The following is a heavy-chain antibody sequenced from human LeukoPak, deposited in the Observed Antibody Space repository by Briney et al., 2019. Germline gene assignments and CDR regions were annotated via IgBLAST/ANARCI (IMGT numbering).Heavy chain of an antibody. V-gene: IGHV1-69*05. J-gene: IGHJ6*02. D-gene: IGHD7-27*01. CDR3: ARDRAATPLGYYGMDV. CDR2: IIPIFGTA. CDR1: GGTLSGYA. Sequence: AAPVKVSCKASGGTLSGYAISWVRQAPGQGLEWMGGIIPIFGTANYAQKFQGRVTITTDESTSTAYMELSSLRSEDTAVYYCARDRAATPLGYYGMDVWGQGTTVTVSS.